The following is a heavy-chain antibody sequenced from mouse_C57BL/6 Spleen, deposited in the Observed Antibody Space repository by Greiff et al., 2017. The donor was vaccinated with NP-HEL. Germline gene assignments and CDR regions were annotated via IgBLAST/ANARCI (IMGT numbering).Heavy chain of an antibody. CDR3: TKDSSGSWCAY. CDR2: IDPATGGT. V-gene: IGHV1-15*01. J-gene: IGHJ3*01. CDR1: GYTFTDYE. D-gene: IGHD3-2*02. Sequence: SGAELVRPGASVTLSCKASGYTFTDYEMHWVKPTPVHGLAWIGAIDPATGGTAYNQKFKGKAILTAYKSSSTAYMALRRLTSEDSAVYYSTKDSSGSWCAYWGQGPLVTVSA.